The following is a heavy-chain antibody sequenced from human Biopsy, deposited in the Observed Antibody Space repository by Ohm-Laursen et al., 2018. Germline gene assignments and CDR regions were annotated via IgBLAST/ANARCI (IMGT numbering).Heavy chain of an antibody. Sequence: SLRLSCAASGFSVSSSHYMSWIRQAPGKGLEWISYIASSGGTTYYVDSVKGRFTISRDNAEKSLYLQMNSLRAEDTAVYYCARDTPETYDYDNDDNSPFPRRYIDYWGQGTLVTVSS. CDR2: IASSGGTT. CDR3: ARDTPETYDYDNDDNSPFPRRYIDY. CDR1: GFSVSSSHY. D-gene: IGHD3-22*01. J-gene: IGHJ4*02. V-gene: IGHV3-11*01.